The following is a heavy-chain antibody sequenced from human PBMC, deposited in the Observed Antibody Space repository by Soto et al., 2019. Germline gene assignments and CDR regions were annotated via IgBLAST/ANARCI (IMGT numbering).Heavy chain of an antibody. CDR1: GLSITDSEMG. D-gene: IGHD6-19*01. Sequence: QVTLKESGPVLVKPTETLTLRCTVSGLSITDSEMGVSWIRQPPGQPLEWLAHIDSSGEKSYRTFLKSRLAISKDTSKSQIVLTMTNMDPADTATYYCARRHLAVAVSPWFDPWGQGSPDTVSS. CDR3: ARRHLAVAVSPWFDP. J-gene: IGHJ5*02. V-gene: IGHV2-26*01. CDR2: IDSSGEK.